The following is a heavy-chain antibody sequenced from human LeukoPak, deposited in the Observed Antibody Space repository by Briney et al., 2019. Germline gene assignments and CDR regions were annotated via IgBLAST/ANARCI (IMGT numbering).Heavy chain of an antibody. Sequence: GGSLRLSSAASGFTFSSYWMHWVRQAPGKGLVWVSRINSDGSSTSYADSVRGRFTISRDNAKNTLYLQMHSLRAEDTAVYYCARDLYYYYYMDVWGKGTTVTVSS. CDR3: ARDLYYYYYMDV. V-gene: IGHV3-74*01. J-gene: IGHJ6*03. CDR2: INSDGSST. CDR1: GFTFSSYW.